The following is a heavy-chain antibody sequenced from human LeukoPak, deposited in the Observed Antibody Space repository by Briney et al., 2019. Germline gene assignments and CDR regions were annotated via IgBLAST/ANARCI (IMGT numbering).Heavy chain of an antibody. D-gene: IGHD6-19*01. CDR1: GGTFSSYT. J-gene: IGHJ4*02. CDR3: ARSYSSGWVDY. Sequence: SVKVSCKASGGTFSSYTISWVRQAPGQGLEGMGRIIPILGIANYAQKFQGRVTITADKSTSTAYMELSSLRSEDTAVYYCARSYSSGWVDYWGQGTLVTVSS. CDR2: IIPILGIA. V-gene: IGHV1-69*02.